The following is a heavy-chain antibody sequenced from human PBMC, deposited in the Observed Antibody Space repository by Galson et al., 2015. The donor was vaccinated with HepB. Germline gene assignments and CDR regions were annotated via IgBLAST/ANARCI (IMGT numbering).Heavy chain of an antibody. D-gene: IGHD2-2*01. V-gene: IGHV3-23*01. CDR3: ATLPAARSKYYYYYYMDV. J-gene: IGHJ6*03. Sequence: SLRLSCAASGFTFSSYAMSWVRQAPGKGLEWVSAISGSGGSTYYADSVKGRFTISRDNSKNTLYLQMNSLRAEDTAVYYCATLPAARSKYYYYYYMDVWGKGTTVTVSS. CDR1: GFTFSSYA. CDR2: ISGSGGST.